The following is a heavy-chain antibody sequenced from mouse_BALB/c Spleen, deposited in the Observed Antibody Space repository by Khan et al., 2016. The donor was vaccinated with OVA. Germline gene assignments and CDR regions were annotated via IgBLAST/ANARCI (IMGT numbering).Heavy chain of an antibody. CDR1: GFAFSSYD. J-gene: IGHJ3*01. CDR3: ASPSYYGNPCFTY. CDR2: ISGTGSYT. D-gene: IGHD2-10*01. Sequence: EVELVESGGGLVKPGGSLKLSCAASGFAFSSYDMSWVRQTPEKRLEWVATISGTGSYTYYPDSVKGRFTISRDNARNTLYLQMSSLRSEDTALYYGASPSYYGNPCFTYWGQGTLVTVSA. V-gene: IGHV5-9*02.